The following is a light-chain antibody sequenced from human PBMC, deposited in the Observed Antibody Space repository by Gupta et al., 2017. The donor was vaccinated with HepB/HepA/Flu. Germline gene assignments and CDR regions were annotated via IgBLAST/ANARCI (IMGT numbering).Light chain of an antibody. Sequence: DIQITQSPSSLSASVGDRVTITCRASQSISSYLNWYQQKPGKAPKLLIYAASSLQSGVPSRFSGSGSGTDFTLTISSLQPEDFATYYCQQSYSTPRTFGQGTQVEIK. V-gene: IGKV1-39*01. CDR1: QSISSY. CDR3: QQSYSTPRT. CDR2: AAS. J-gene: IGKJ1*01.